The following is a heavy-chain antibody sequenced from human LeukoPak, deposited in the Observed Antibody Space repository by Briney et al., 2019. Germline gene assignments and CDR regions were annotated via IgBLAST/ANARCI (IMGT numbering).Heavy chain of an antibody. D-gene: IGHD3-9*01. Sequence: SETLSLTCTVSGGSISSYYWSWIRQPAGKGLEWIGRIYTSGSTNYNPSLKSRVTMSVDTSKNQFSLKLSSVTAADTAVYYCARGPGYYDILTGLGPSPFDYWGQGTLVTVSS. CDR1: GGSISSYY. CDR3: ARGPGYYDILTGLGPSPFDY. J-gene: IGHJ4*02. CDR2: IYTSGST. V-gene: IGHV4-4*07.